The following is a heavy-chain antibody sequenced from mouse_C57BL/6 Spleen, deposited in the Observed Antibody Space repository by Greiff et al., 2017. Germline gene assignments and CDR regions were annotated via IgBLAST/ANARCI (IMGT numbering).Heavy chain of an antibody. D-gene: IGHD2-1*01. Sequence: VQLQQPGAELVRPGSSVKLSCKASGYTFTSYWMHWVKQRPIQGLEWIGNIDPSDSETHYNQKFKDKATLTVDKSSSTAYMQLSSLTSEDSAVYYCARGNYGGKYFDYWGQGTTLTVSS. CDR1: GYTFTSYW. CDR3: ARGNYGGKYFDY. J-gene: IGHJ2*01. V-gene: IGHV1-52*01. CDR2: IDPSDSET.